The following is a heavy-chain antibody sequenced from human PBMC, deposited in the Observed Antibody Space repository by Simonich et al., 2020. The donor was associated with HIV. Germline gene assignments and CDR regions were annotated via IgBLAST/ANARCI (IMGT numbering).Heavy chain of an antibody. CDR1: GFTFSSYA. Sequence: QVQLVESGGGVVQPVRSLRLSCAASGFTFSSYAMHWVRQAPGKGREWVAVKSNDGSKKYYADPGKGRLTISRDNSKNTLYLQMNSLRAEDTAVYYCDGADFWGQGTLVTVSS. V-gene: IGHV3-30*07. CDR2: KSNDGSKK. CDR3: DGADF. D-gene: IGHD3-10*01. J-gene: IGHJ4*02.